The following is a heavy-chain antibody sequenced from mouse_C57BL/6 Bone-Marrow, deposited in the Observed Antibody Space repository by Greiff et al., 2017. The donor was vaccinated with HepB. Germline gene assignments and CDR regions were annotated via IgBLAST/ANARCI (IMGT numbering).Heavy chain of an antibody. Sequence: QVQLQQSGAELVRPGASVTLSCKASGYTFTDYEMHWVKQTPVHGLEWIGAIDPETGGTAYNQKFKGKAILTADKSSSTAYMGLRSLTSEDSAVYYCTTEGASSGYAGGYWGQGTTLTVSS. CDR1: GYTFTDYE. V-gene: IGHV1-15*01. CDR2: IDPETGGT. CDR3: TTEGASSGYAGGY. D-gene: IGHD3-2*02. J-gene: IGHJ2*01.